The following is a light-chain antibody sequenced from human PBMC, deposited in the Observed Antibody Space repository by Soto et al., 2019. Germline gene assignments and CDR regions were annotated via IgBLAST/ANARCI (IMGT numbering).Light chain of an antibody. CDR2: EGI. Sequence: EIVLTQSPATLSLSPGERATLSCRGSQSLRGHLPWYQQKPGQAPRLLIYEGINRATGIPARFSGSGSGTAFNLTIGSLEPEDFAVYYCQQRDNWPLTFGGGTKVEV. J-gene: IGKJ4*01. CDR3: QQRDNWPLT. CDR1: QSLRGH. V-gene: IGKV3-11*01.